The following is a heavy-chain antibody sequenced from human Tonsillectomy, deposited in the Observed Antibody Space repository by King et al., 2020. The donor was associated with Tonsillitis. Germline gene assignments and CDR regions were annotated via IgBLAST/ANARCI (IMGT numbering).Heavy chain of an antibody. Sequence: VQLQESGPGLVKPSETLSLTCTVSGGSISSYYWSWIRQPPGKGLEWIGYIYYSGSTNYNPSLKSRVTISVDTSKNQFSLKLSSVTAADTAVYYCARDVVQGLTIGWFDPWGQGTLVTVSS. D-gene: IGHD3-3*01. CDR1: GGSISSYY. J-gene: IGHJ5*02. V-gene: IGHV4-59*01. CDR3: ARDVVQGLTIGWFDP. CDR2: IYYSGST.